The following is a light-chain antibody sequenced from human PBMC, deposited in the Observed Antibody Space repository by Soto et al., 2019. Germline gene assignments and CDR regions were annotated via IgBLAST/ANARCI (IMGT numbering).Light chain of an antibody. J-gene: IGKJ3*01. CDR1: QSISRH. Sequence: DIQMTQSPSSLSASVGDRVTITCRASQSISRHLNWYQQKPGKAPKLLIYAASSLQSGVPSRFSGSGSGTDFTLTISSLQPEDFAIYYCQQSYRTPATFGPGTKVDMK. V-gene: IGKV1-39*01. CDR2: AAS. CDR3: QQSYRTPAT.